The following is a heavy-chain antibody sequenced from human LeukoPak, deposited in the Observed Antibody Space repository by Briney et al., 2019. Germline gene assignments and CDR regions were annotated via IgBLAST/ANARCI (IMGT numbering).Heavy chain of an antibody. CDR2: IYYSGST. J-gene: IGHJ4*02. D-gene: IGHD4-17*01. Sequence: PSETLSLTCTVSGGSISSYYWSWIRQPPGKGLEWIGYIYYSGSTNYNPSLKSRVTISVDTSKNQFSLKLSSVTAADTAVYYCARLSTTVTSYWGQGTLVTVSS. V-gene: IGHV4-59*12. CDR1: GGSISSYY. CDR3: ARLSTTVTSY.